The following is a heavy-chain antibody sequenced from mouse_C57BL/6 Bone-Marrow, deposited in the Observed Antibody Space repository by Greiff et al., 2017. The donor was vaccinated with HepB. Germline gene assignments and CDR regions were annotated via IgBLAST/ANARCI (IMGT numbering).Heavy chain of an antibody. Sequence: QVQLQQPGAELVKPGASVKLSCKASGYTFTSYWMHWVKQRPGRGLEWIGRIYPNSGGTKYNEKFKSKATLTVDKPSSTAYMQLSSLTSEDSAVYYCARKRYDYDYAMDYWGQGTSVTVSS. CDR2: IYPNSGGT. CDR1: GYTFTSYW. V-gene: IGHV1-72*01. J-gene: IGHJ4*01. D-gene: IGHD2-4*01. CDR3: ARKRYDYDYAMDY.